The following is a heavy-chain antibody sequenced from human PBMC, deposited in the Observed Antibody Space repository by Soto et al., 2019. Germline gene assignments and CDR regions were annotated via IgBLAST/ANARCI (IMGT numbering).Heavy chain of an antibody. J-gene: IGHJ4*02. D-gene: IGHD1-7*01. CDR1: GGTFSSYA. CDR2: IIPLFGTA. V-gene: IGHV1-69*06. Sequence: QVQLVQSGAEVKKPGSSVTVSCTASGGTFSSYAISWERQAPGQGLEWMGGIIPLFGTANYAQKFQGRVTITADKSTSTAYMAVSSLRSEDTAVYYCAILGMNYPNSPGLDYWGQGTLVTVSS. CDR3: AILGMNYPNSPGLDY.